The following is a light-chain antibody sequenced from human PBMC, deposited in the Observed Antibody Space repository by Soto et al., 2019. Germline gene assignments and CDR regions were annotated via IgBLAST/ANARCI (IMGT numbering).Light chain of an antibody. CDR2: AAS. J-gene: IGKJ1*01. Sequence: AIQMTPSPSSLSAFVGDRVTLTCRASQGIRNDLGWYQQKPGKAPKLLIYAASSLQSGVPSRFSGSGSGTDFTLTISSLQPEDFATYYCLQDYNYPLTFGQGTKVDIK. V-gene: IGKV1-6*01. CDR3: LQDYNYPLT. CDR1: QGIRND.